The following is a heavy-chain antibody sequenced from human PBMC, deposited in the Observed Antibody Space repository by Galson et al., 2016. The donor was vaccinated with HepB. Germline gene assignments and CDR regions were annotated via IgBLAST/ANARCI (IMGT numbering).Heavy chain of an antibody. D-gene: IGHD2-2*01. V-gene: IGHV1-69*13. CDR1: GDTFSSFT. J-gene: IGHJ6*02. CDR3: ARSVIVVPTHEVFVAGLDV. Sequence: SVTVSCRAAGDTFSSFTISWLRQAPGQGLEWMGGIIPIFGTINYAQKFQGRVTITADESTSTVYMELSSLRSEDTAVYFCARSVIVVPTHEVFVAGLDVWGQGTTVTVSS. CDR2: IIPIFGTI.